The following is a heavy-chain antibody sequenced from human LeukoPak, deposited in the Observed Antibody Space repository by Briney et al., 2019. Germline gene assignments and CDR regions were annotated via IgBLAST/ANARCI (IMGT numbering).Heavy chain of an antibody. CDR3: AREGVAAAIDY. Sequence: SVKVSCKASGYTFTGYYMHWVRQAPGQGLEWMGGIIPIFGTANYAQKFQGTGTITADESTSTAYMELSSLRSEDTAVYYCAREGVAAAIDYWGQGTLVTVSS. CDR1: GYTFTGYY. V-gene: IGHV1-69*13. CDR2: IIPIFGTA. J-gene: IGHJ4*02. D-gene: IGHD6-13*01.